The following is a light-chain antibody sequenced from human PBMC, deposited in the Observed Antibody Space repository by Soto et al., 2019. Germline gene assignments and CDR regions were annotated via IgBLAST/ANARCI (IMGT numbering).Light chain of an antibody. CDR3: SSYTSSSTPFV. CDR1: SSDVGGYNY. Sequence: QSALTQPASVSGSPGQSITISCTGTSSDVGGYNYVSWYQQHPGKAPKLMNYEVSNRPSGVSNRFSGSKSGNTASLTISGRQADDEADYYCSSYTSSSTPFVFGTGTKLTVL. J-gene: IGLJ1*01. CDR2: EVS. V-gene: IGLV2-14*01.